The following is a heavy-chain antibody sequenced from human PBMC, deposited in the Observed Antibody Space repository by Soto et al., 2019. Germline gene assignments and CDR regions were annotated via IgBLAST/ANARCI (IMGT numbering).Heavy chain of an antibody. CDR2: MNPNSGNT. J-gene: IGHJ6*02. CDR3: ARGDSSSWYAGYYYYYGMDV. Sequence: QVQLVQSGAEVKKPGASVKVSCKASGYTFTSYDINWVRQATGQGLEWMGWMNPNSGNTGYAQKFQGRVTMTRNTSISTAYREMSSLRSEDAAVYYCARGDSSSWYAGYYYYYGMDVWGQGTTVTVSS. D-gene: IGHD6-13*01. V-gene: IGHV1-8*01. CDR1: GYTFTSYD.